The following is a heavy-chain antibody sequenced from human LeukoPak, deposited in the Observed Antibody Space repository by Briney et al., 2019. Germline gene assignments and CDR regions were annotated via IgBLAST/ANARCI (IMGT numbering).Heavy chain of an antibody. CDR2: IYSGGST. Sequence: PGGSLRLSCAASGFTVSSKFMNWVRQAPGKGLEWVSVIYSGGSTYYADSVKGRFTISRDNSKNTVHLQMNSLRSEDTAVYFCARVFGSGSYYSSYWGQGTLVTVSS. CDR3: ARVFGSGSYYSSY. V-gene: IGHV3-66*01. CDR1: GFTVSSKF. D-gene: IGHD3-10*01. J-gene: IGHJ4*02.